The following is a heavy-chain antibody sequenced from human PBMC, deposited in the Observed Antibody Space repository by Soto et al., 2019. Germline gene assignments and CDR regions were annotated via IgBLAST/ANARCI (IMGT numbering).Heavy chain of an antibody. D-gene: IGHD3-22*01. Sequence: GASVKVSCKASGYTFTSYGISWVRQAPGQGLEWMGWISAYNGNTNYAQKLQGRVTMTTDTSTSTAYMELRSLRSDDTAVYYCARDAKYYYDSSGYYYEAFDPWGQGTLVTVSS. CDR3: ARDAKYYYDSSGYYYEAFDP. J-gene: IGHJ5*02. CDR2: ISAYNGNT. V-gene: IGHV1-18*01. CDR1: GYTFTSYG.